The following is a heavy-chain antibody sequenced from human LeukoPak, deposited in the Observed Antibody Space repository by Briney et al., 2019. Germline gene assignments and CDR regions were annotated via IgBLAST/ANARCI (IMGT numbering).Heavy chain of an antibody. CDR2: IYYSGST. V-gene: IGHV4-39*07. Sequence: SETLSLTCTVSGGSISSSSYYWGWIRQPPGKGLEWIGSIYYSGSTYYNPSLRSRVTISVDTSKNQFSLKLSSVTAADTAVYYCARDRGVTMVRGVIANWFDPWGQGTLVTVSS. CDR1: GGSISSSSYY. D-gene: IGHD3-10*01. CDR3: ARDRGVTMVRGVIANWFDP. J-gene: IGHJ5*02.